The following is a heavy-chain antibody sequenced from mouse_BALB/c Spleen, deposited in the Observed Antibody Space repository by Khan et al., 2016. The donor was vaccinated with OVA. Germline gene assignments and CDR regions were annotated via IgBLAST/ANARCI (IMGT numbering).Heavy chain of an antibody. Sequence: VQLQQSGAELVKPGASVKLSCSASGFNIKDSYIHWVKQRPEQGLEWIGRIAPANGKTEYAPKFQGKATITADTSSNTSYLQLSSLTSEDSAVYCCAHPSYDPRYFEVWGAGTTVTVSS. CDR3: AHPSYDPRYFEV. J-gene: IGHJ1*01. CDR1: GFNIKDSY. CDR2: IAPANGKT. V-gene: IGHV14-3*02. D-gene: IGHD2-3*01.